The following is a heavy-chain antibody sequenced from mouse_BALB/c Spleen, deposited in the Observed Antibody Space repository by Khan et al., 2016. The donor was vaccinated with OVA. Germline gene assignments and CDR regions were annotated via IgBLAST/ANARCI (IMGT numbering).Heavy chain of an antibody. J-gene: IGHJ2*01. Sequence: QVQLQQSGPELVKPGASVRISCRASGYTFTHYYIHWVKQRPGQGLEWIGWIYPGYVDTHYNEQFKDKATLTADKSSSTAYMQLIKLTSDDSAVYFCARSDSGTVFDYWGQGTTLTVSS. V-gene: IGHV1S56*01. D-gene: IGHD4-1*01. CDR2: IYPGYVDT. CDR3: ARSDSGTVFDY. CDR1: GYTFTHYY.